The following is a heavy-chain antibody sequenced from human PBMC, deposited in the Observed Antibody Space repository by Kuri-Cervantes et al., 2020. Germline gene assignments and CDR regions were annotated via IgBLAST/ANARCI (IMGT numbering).Heavy chain of an antibody. CDR1: GGSFSGYY. V-gene: IGHV4-59*01. CDR2: VYYSGST. CDR3: ASLGDVAAAGTVFDY. J-gene: IGHJ4*02. Sequence: GSLRLSCAVYGGSFSGYYWSWIRQPPGKGLEWIGYVYYSGSTNYNPSLKSRVTISVDTSKNQFSLKLSSVTAADTAVYYCASLGDVAAAGTVFDYWGQGTLVTVSS. D-gene: IGHD6-13*01.